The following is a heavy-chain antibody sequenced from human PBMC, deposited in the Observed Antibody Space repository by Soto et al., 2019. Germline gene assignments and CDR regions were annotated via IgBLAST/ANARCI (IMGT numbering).Heavy chain of an antibody. J-gene: IGHJ6*02. D-gene: IGHD2-2*01. CDR2: IIPILNSP. V-gene: IGHV1-69*13. CDR1: GGTFGSYA. CDR3: AREAPYCTSATCPKFYDMDV. Sequence: SVKVSCKASGGTFGSYAITWVRRAPGQGLEWLGGIIPILNSPAYAQKFQARVVITADEVTNTAYMELNSLRFDDTAVYYCAREAPYCTSATCPKFYDMDVSGQGTTVTVSS.